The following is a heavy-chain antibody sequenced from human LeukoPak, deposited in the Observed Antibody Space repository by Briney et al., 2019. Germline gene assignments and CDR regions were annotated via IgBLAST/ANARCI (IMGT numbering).Heavy chain of an antibody. D-gene: IGHD5-18*01. CDR3: ASADTAMVTPLDY. CDR2: IYYSGST. Sequence: SETLSLTCTVSGGSISSYYWSWIRQPPGKGLEWIGYIYYSGSTNYNPSLKSRVTISVDTSKNQFSLKLSSVTAADTAVYYCASADTAMVTPLDYWGQGTLVTVSS. CDR1: GGSISSYY. J-gene: IGHJ4*02. V-gene: IGHV4-59*01.